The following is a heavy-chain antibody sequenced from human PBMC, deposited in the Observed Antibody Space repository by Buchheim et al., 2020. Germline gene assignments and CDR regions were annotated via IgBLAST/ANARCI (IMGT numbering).Heavy chain of an antibody. CDR2: ISYDGSNK. CDR3: ERASGYQDY. CDR1: GFTFSSYA. J-gene: IGHJ4*02. D-gene: IGHD3-3*01. Sequence: QVQLVESGGGVVQPGRSLRLSCAASGFTFSSYAMHWVRQASGKGLEWVAVISYDGSNKYYADSVKGRFTISRDNSKNTSYLQMNSQRGEYTAVYYCERASGYQDYWGQGNL. V-gene: IGHV3-30-3*01.